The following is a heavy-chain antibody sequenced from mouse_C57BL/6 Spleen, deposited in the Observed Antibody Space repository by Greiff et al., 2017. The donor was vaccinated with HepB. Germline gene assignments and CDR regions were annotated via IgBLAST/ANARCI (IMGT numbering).Heavy chain of an antibody. CDR2: IYPGDGDT. CDR1: GYAFSSYW. Sequence: QVQLQQSGAELVKPGASVKISCKASGYAFSSYWMNWVKQRPGKGLEWIGQIYPGDGDTNYNGKFKGKATLTADKSSSTAYMQLSSLTSDDSAVYFCARSSYYYGSSLYWYFDVWGTGTTVTVSS. V-gene: IGHV1-80*01. D-gene: IGHD1-1*01. J-gene: IGHJ1*03. CDR3: ARSSYYYGSSLYWYFDV.